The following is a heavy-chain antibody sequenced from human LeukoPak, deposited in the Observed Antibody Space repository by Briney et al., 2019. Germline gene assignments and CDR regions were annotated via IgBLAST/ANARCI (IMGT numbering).Heavy chain of an antibody. J-gene: IGHJ4*02. Sequence: PGGSLRLSCAASGFTFSTYWMHWVRQAPGKGLVWVSRIKSDGSSTSYADSVKGRFTISRDNAKNTLYLQMNSLRAEDTAVFYCARDSGYRSSTSCYNYFDYWGQGTLVTVSS. D-gene: IGHD2-2*02. CDR2: IKSDGSST. V-gene: IGHV3-74*01. CDR3: ARDSGYRSSTSCYNYFDY. CDR1: GFTFSTYW.